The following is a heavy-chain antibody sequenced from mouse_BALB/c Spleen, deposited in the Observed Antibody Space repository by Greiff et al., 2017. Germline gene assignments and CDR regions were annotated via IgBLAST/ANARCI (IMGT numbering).Heavy chain of an antibody. Sequence: EVQRVESGGGLVQPGGSLRLSCATSGFTFTDYYMSWVRQPPGKALEWLGFIRNKANGYTTEYSASVKGRFTISRDNSQSILYLQMNTLRAEDSATYYCARDKEGLFDYWGQGTTLTVSS. J-gene: IGHJ2*01. CDR2: IRNKANGYTT. V-gene: IGHV7-3*02. CDR1: GFTFTDYY. CDR3: ARDKEGLFDY.